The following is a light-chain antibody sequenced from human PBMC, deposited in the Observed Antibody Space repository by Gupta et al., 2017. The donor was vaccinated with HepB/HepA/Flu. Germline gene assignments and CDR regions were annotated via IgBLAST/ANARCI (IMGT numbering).Light chain of an antibody. CDR1: QDIGIS. CDR3: QQYGNLPLT. V-gene: IGKV1-33*01. CDR2: DTS. Sequence: GDRVTITCQASQDIGISLNWYQQKPGPAPKLLIYDTSNLEIGVPSRFGGSGSGTDFSLTISSLQPEDIATYYCQQYGNLPLTFGGGTKFEI. J-gene: IGKJ4*01.